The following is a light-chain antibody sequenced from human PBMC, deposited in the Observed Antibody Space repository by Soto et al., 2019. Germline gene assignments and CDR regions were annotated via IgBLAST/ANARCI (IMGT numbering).Light chain of an antibody. CDR2: EVS. V-gene: IGLV2-14*01. J-gene: IGLJ2*01. CDR1: PTDVGNYNY. CDR3: SSYTATSTVV. Sequence: QSALIQAASVSGSPGQSITISCTGTPTDVGNYNYVSWYQQHPGKVPKLMIFEVSNRPSGVSNRFSGSKSGNTASLTISGLQAEDEAGYYCSSYTATSTVVFGGGTKLTVL.